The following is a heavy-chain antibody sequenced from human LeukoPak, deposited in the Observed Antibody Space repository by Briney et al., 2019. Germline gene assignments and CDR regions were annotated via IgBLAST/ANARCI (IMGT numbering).Heavy chain of an antibody. CDR2: IWYDGSSK. Sequence: GGSLRLSCAASGFTFSSYGMHWVRQAPGKGLEWVAVIWYDGSSKYYADSVKGRFTISRDNSKNTLYLQMNSLRAEDTAVYYCARDGPAPYCGGDCYPDYWGQGTLVTVSS. V-gene: IGHV3-33*01. J-gene: IGHJ4*02. CDR1: GFTFSSYG. D-gene: IGHD2-21*02. CDR3: ARDGPAPYCGGDCYPDY.